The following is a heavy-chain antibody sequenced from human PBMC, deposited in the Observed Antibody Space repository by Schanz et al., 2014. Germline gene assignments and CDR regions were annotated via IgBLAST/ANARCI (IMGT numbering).Heavy chain of an antibody. CDR1: GFSFDKYG. D-gene: IGHD4-4*01. Sequence: VQLVESGGGVVQPGRSLRLSCAASGFSFDKYGMHWVRQAPGKGLEWVGVIWYDGSKTYYAASVEGRFTISRDVAKNTLYLQMFSLRAEDMGVYYCAGGKTTGLAYWGQGTQVAVSS. CDR3: AGGKTTGLAY. CDR2: IWYDGSKT. V-gene: IGHV3-33*03. J-gene: IGHJ4*02.